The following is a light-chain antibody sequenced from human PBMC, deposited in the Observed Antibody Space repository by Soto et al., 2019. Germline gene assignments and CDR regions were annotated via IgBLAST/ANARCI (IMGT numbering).Light chain of an antibody. CDR1: SSDVGGYQY. J-gene: IGLJ1*01. Sequence: QSALTQPASVSGSPGQSITISCTGTSSDVGGYQYVSWYQQHPGKAPKLMIYDVSNRPSGVSNRFSGPKSGNTASLTISGLQAEDEADYYCSSYTSSSTYVFGTGTKLTVL. CDR3: SSYTSSSTYV. CDR2: DVS. V-gene: IGLV2-14*03.